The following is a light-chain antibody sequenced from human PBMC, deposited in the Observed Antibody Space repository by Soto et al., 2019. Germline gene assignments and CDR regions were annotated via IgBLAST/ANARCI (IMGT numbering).Light chain of an antibody. CDR1: SSDVGGYNY. Sequence: QSALTQPASVSGSPGQSITISCTGTSSDVGGYNYVSWYQQLPGKAPKLMIYEVSKRPSGVPDRFSGSKSGNTASLTVSGLQAEDEADYYCNSYAGSNNWVFGGGTKLTVL. J-gene: IGLJ3*02. CDR3: NSYAGSNNWV. V-gene: IGLV2-8*01. CDR2: EVS.